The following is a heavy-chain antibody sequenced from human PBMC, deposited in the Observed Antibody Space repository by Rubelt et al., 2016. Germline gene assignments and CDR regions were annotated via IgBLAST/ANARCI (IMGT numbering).Heavy chain of an antibody. D-gene: IGHD4-23*01. J-gene: IGHJ2*01. Sequence: QVQLQQWGAGLLKPSETLSLTCAVYGESFSGNYWTWIRQHPGKGLEWIGEIHPRVSTNFNPSFTSRVTISVDTSKNQFSLKLSSGTAADTAEYYCVGYGGTPFWHFDLWGRGTPVTVSA. CDR1: GESFSGNY. CDR2: IHPRVST. V-gene: IGHV4-34*01. CDR3: VGYGGTPFWHFDL.